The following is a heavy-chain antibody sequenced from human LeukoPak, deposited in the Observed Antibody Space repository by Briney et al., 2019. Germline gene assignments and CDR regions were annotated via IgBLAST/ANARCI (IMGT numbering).Heavy chain of an antibody. CDR2: INPNSGGT. J-gene: IGHJ4*02. CDR3: ARAGLEYYFDY. V-gene: IGHV1-2*02. D-gene: IGHD3-3*01. Sequence: EASVKVSCKASGGTFGSYAISWVRQAPGQGLEWMGWINPNSGGTNYAQKFQGRVTMTRDTSISTAYMELSRLRSDDTAVYYCARAGLEYYFDYWGQGTLVTVSS. CDR1: GGTFGSYA.